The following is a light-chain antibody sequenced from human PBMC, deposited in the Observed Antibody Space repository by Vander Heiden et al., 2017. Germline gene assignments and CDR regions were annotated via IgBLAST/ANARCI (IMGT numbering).Light chain of an antibody. J-gene: IGKJ2*01. Sequence: DIWITQSPSYLSASVGDRVTITCRASQRISTYLNWYQQKPGKPPNLLIYAASNLQSGVPSRFSGSGSGTDFTLTISSLQPEDFAIYHCQQIYTTPFTFGQGTKLDIK. CDR2: AAS. V-gene: IGKV1-39*01. CDR3: QQIYTTPFT. CDR1: QRISTY.